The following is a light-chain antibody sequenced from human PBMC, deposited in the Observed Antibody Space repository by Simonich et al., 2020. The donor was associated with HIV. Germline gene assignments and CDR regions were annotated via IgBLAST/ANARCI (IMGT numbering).Light chain of an antibody. CDR1: SSNIGAGYD. CDR2: VNI. V-gene: IGLV1-40*01. Sequence: QSVLTQPPSVSGAPGQRVTISCTGSSSNIGAGYDVHWYQQLPGTAPKLLIYVNINRPSGVPDRFSGSKSGTSASLAITGLQAEDEADYYCCSYADGVVFGGGTKLTVL. CDR3: CSYADGVV. J-gene: IGLJ2*01.